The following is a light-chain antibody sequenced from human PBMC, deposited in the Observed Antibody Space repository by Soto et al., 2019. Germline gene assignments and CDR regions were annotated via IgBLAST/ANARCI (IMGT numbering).Light chain of an antibody. CDR1: SSDVGSYNL. J-gene: IGLJ1*01. V-gene: IGLV2-14*02. CDR3: SSYTSGFYV. Sequence: QSVLTQPASVSGSPGQSITISCTGTSSDVGSYNLVSWYQQHPGKAPKLMIYEVSKRPSGVSNRFSGSKSGNTASLTISGLQAEDEADYYCSSYTSGFYVFGTGTKLTVL. CDR2: EVS.